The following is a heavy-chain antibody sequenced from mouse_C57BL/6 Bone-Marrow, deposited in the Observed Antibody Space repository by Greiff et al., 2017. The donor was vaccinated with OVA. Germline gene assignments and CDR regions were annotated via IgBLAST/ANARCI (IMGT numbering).Heavy chain of an antibody. CDR2: IWSGGST. Sequence: VQLKESGPGLVQPSQSLSITCTVSGFSLTSYGVHWVRQSPGKGLEWLGVIWSGGSTDYNAAFISRLSISKDNSKSQVFFKMNSLQADDTAIYYCARTGTQGRLDWYFDVWGTGTTVTVSS. J-gene: IGHJ1*03. CDR3: ARTGTQGRLDWYFDV. CDR1: GFSLTSYG. V-gene: IGHV2-2*01. D-gene: IGHD4-1*01.